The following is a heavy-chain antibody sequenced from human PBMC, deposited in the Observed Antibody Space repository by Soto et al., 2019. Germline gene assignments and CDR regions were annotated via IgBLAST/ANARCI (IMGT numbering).Heavy chain of an antibody. CDR2: ISGSGANT. CDR1: GFPFSSYD. CDR3: ANHQRWGSYRHFDY. D-gene: IGHD3-16*02. Sequence: EVQLLESGGGLVQPGGSLRLSCTASGFPFSSYDMSWVRQAPGKGLEWVSAISGSGANTYYADSVKGRFSISNDNSKNKMFLQMNSLRAEYTAVYYCANHQRWGSYRHFDYWGQGTLVTVSS. V-gene: IGHV3-23*01. J-gene: IGHJ4*02.